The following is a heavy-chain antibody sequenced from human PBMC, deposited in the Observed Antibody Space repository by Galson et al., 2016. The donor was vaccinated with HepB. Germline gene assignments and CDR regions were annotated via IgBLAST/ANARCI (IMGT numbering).Heavy chain of an antibody. CDR1: GYTFTSYY. Sequence: SVKVSCKASGYTFTSYYIHWVRQAPGQGLEWMGIINPNGGSTAYAQKFHGRVTMTRDTSTSTVYMDLSSLKSEDTAVYYCARDPPYYYDTNVPFRWAPGNYQYGMDVWGQGTTVTVSS. CDR3: ARDPPYYYDTNVPFRWAPGNYQYGMDV. J-gene: IGHJ6*02. D-gene: IGHD3-22*01. CDR2: INPNGGST. V-gene: IGHV1-46*01.